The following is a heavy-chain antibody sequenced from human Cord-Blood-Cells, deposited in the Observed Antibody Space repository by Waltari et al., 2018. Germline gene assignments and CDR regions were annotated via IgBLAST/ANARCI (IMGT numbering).Heavy chain of an antibody. CDR3: ARVVYCSGSSCYSGWFDP. CDR1: GGSFSGYY. D-gene: IGHD2-15*01. CDR2: INHSGST. Sequence: QVQLQQWGAGLLKPSETLSLTCAVYGGSFSGYYWSWIRQPPGKGLEWIGEINHSGSTNYNPSLKSRVTISVATSKNQFSLKLSSVTAADTAVYYCARVVYCSGSSCYSGWFDPWGQGTLVTVSS. J-gene: IGHJ5*02. V-gene: IGHV4-34*01.